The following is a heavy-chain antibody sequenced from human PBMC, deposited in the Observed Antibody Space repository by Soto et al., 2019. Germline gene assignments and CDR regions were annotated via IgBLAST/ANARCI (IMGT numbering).Heavy chain of an antibody. J-gene: IGHJ4*02. CDR1: GFTLSMYW. CDR3: TRGPRSTSTGTGAF. CDR2: INDDGIST. Sequence: GGSLRLSCAASGFTLSMYWMHWVRQAPGKGPEWVSRINDDGISTNYADSVKGRFTISRDNAKNTLYLQMNALRVEDTAVYYCTRGPRSTSTGTGAFWGQGTLVTVSS. D-gene: IGHD1-1*01. V-gene: IGHV3-74*01.